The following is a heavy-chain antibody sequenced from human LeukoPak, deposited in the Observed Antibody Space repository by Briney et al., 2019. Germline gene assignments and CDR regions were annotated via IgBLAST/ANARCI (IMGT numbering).Heavy chain of an antibody. CDR3: ARDRGYCSGGSCYGSFWFDP. CDR2: IYTSGST. Sequence: SETLSLTCTVSVGSISSYYWSWIRQPAGKGLEWIGRIYTSGSTNYNPSLKSRVTMSVDTSKNKFSLKLSSVTAADTAVYYCARDRGYCSGGSCYGSFWFDPWGQGTLVTVSS. J-gene: IGHJ5*02. CDR1: VGSISSYY. V-gene: IGHV4-4*07. D-gene: IGHD2-15*01.